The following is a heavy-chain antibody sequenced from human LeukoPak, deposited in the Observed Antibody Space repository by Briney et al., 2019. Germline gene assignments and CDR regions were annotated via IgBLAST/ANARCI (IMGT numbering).Heavy chain of an antibody. V-gene: IGHV1-69*13. CDR3: ARGGPNPRITMVRVTQKNWFDP. J-gene: IGHJ5*02. D-gene: IGHD3-10*01. Sequence: ASVKVSCKASGGTFSSYAISWVRQAPGQGLEWMGGIIPIFGTANYAQKFQGRVTITADESTSTAYMELSSLRSEDTAVYYCARGGPNPRITMVRVTQKNWFDPWGQGTLVTVSS. CDR2: IIPIFGTA. CDR1: GGTFSSYA.